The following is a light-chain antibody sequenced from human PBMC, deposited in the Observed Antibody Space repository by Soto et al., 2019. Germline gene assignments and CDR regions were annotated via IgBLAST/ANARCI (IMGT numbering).Light chain of an antibody. CDR1: SSDVGGYNY. CDR2: EVS. J-gene: IGLJ3*02. Sequence: QSVLTQPASVSGSPGQSITISCTGTSSDVGGYNYVSWYQQHPGKAPKLMIYEVSNRPSGVSNRFSGSKSGNTASLTISGLQAEDEADYYCQSYDRLSAWVFGGGTKLTVL. CDR3: QSYDRLSAWV. V-gene: IGLV2-14*01.